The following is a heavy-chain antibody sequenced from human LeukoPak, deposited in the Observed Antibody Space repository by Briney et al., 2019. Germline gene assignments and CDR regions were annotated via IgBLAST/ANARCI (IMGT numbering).Heavy chain of an antibody. Sequence: SETLSLTCTVSGDSISGYYWNWIRQTPGKGLEWIGYIHYSGSTNYNPSLKSRVTISVDTSKNQFSLKLSSVTAADTAVYYCASGVAAAGSDYWGQGTLVTVSS. CDR2: IHYSGST. D-gene: IGHD6-13*01. V-gene: IGHV4-59*08. CDR1: GDSISGYY. CDR3: ASGVAAAGSDY. J-gene: IGHJ4*02.